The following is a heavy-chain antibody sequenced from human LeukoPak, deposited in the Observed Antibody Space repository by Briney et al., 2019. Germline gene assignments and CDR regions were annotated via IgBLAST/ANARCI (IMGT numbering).Heavy chain of an antibody. D-gene: IGHD2/OR15-2a*01. Sequence: SETLSLTCAVYGGSFGGYYWSWIRQPPGKGLEWIGEINDSGSSNYIPSLKSRVTISVDRSKNQFSLWLSSVTAADTAIYYCARGRVYDRLGFSVQRDAFDIWGQGTVVTVSS. J-gene: IGHJ3*02. V-gene: IGHV4-34*01. CDR1: GGSFGGYY. CDR2: INDSGSS. CDR3: ARGRVYDRLGFSVQRDAFDI.